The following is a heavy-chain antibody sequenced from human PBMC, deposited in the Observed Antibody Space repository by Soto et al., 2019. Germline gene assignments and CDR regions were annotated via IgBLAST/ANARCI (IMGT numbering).Heavy chain of an antibody. V-gene: IGHV3-66*01. D-gene: IGHD4-17*01. CDR1: GLIVDNNY. J-gene: IGHJ4*02. Sequence: EVQLVESGGGLVQRGGSLRLSCAASGLIVDNNYMSWVRKAPGKGLEWISVMYSAGNTYYADSVRGRFTISRDSSTNTLFLEMHSLRVEDTAVYYCARDRRADDYGDDAFDNWGQGTLVTVSS. CDR2: MYSAGNT. CDR3: ARDRRADDYGDDAFDN.